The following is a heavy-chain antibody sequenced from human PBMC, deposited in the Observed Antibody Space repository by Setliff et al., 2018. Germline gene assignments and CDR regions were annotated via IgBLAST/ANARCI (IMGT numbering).Heavy chain of an antibody. D-gene: IGHD5-18*01. CDR2: FYTGGST. V-gene: IGHV3-53*01. CDR1: GFSFSRHW. CDR3: ARHSSDYYIDV. Sequence: GGSLRLSCVVSGFSFSRHWMSWVRQAPGKGLEWVSVFYTGGSTHYADSVKGRSTISRDNSENTLYLQMDSLRVEDTAVYYCARHSSDYYIDVWGKGTTVTVSS. J-gene: IGHJ6*03.